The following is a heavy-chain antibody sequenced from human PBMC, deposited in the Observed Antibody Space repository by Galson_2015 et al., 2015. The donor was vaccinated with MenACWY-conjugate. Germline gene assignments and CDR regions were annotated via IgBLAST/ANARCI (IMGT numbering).Heavy chain of an antibody. D-gene: IGHD1-1*01. CDR3: ERSPLRWNDPGPFDY. CDR1: GYSFTSYY. Sequence: SVKVSCKASGYSFTSYYIHWVRQAPGQGLEWVGVIDPVRDTTKYAQNFQGRVSMTRDTSTTTVFMELSSLRSEDTAVHYCERSPLRWNDPGPFDYWGQGTLFPVSS. V-gene: IGHV1-46*01. CDR2: IDPVRDTT. J-gene: IGHJ4*02.